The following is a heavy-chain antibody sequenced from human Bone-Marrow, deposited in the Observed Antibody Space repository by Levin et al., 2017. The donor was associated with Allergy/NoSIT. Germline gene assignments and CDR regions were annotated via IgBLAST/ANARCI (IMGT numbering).Heavy chain of an antibody. J-gene: IGHJ4*02. CDR1: GGSISSYY. CDR3: ARHLIAVAGNYYFDY. V-gene: IGHV4-59*08. Sequence: SQALSLTCTVSGGSISSYYWSWIRQPPGKGLEWIGYIYYSGSTNYNPSLKSRVTISVDTSKNQFSLKLSSVTAADTAVYYCARHLIAVAGNYYFDYWGQGTLVTVSS. CDR2: IYYSGST. D-gene: IGHD6-19*01.